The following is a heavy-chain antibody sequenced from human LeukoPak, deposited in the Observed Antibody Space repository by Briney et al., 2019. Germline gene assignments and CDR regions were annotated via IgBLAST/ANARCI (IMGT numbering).Heavy chain of an antibody. CDR2: ISAYNGNT. D-gene: IGHD2-2*01. J-gene: IGHJ3*02. CDR1: GYTFTSYG. Sequence: ASVKASCKASGYTFTSYGISWVRQAPGQGLEGMGWISAYNGNTNYAQKLQGRVTMTTDTSTSTAYMELRSLRSDDTAVYYCARDRGLPRAFDNWGQGTMVTVSS. V-gene: IGHV1-18*01. CDR3: ARDRGLPRAFDN.